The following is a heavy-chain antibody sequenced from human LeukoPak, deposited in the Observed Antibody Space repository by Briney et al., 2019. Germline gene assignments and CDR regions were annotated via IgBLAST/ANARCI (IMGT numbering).Heavy chain of an antibody. Sequence: PGGSLRLSCAASGFAFSSYGMHWVRQAPGKGLEWVALISYDGSNKNYASSVKGRFTISRDNSRNTLYLQMNSLRAEDTAVYYCARGIAQTTLNAFDIWAKGQRSSSLQ. CDR1: GFAFSSYG. CDR2: ISYDGSNK. CDR3: ARGIAQTTLNAFDI. J-gene: IGHJ3*02. V-gene: IGHV3-30*19. D-gene: IGHD4-11*01.